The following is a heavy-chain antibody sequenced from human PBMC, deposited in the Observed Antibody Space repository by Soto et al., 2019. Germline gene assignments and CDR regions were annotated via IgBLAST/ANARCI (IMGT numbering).Heavy chain of an antibody. J-gene: IGHJ4*02. Sequence: PSETLSLTCTVSSGSLSSNYRSWTRQSPGKGLEWIGNIYYSGSTNYNPSLKSRVTMSVDTSKNQFTLKLSSVTAADTGVYFCARSFMVPVDFFDSWGQGTLVTVSS. CDR2: IYYSGST. V-gene: IGHV4-59*01. CDR3: ARSFMVPVDFFDS. CDR1: SGSLSSNY. D-gene: IGHD3-10*01.